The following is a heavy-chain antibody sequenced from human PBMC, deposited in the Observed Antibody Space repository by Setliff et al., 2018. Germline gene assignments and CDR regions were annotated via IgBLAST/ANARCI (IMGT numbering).Heavy chain of an antibody. CDR1: GGSISGASIRSYY. J-gene: IGHJ4*02. CDR3: ARGGTYRYFDY. Sequence: SETLSLTCTVSGGSISGASIRSYYWCWIRQPPGKGREFIGYGYYSGTTNYDPSLKSRVTIPVDTSKNQFSLKLSSVTAADTAIYYCARGGTYRYFDYWGQGTLVTVSS. V-gene: IGHV4-59*01. CDR2: GYYSGTT.